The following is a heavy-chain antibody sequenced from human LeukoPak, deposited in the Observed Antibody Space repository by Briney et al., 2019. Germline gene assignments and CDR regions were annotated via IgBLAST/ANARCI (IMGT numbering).Heavy chain of an antibody. CDR3: ARHQGSNYGLDV. CDR1: GYNFGNYW. V-gene: IGHV5-51*01. Sequence: GESVKISCKTSGYNFGNYWIAWVRQMPGKGLEWMGITYPGDSDTRYSPSFQGQVTISADKSISTAYLQWSSLEASDTAMYYCARHQGSNYGLDVWGQGTTVTVSS. D-gene: IGHD6-13*01. CDR2: TYPGDSDT. J-gene: IGHJ6*02.